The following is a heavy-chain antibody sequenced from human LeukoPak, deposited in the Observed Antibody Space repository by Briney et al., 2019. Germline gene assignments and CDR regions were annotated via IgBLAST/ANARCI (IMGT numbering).Heavy chain of an antibody. CDR2: TNPNSGGT. CDR1: GYTFTGYY. V-gene: IGHV1-2*02. Sequence: ASVKVSCKASGYTFTGYYMHWVRQAPGQGLEWMGWTNPNSGGTNYAQKFQGRVTMTRDTSISTAYMELSRLRSDDTAVYYCARGRVYYYDSTFDPWGQGTLVTVSS. CDR3: ARGRVYYYDSTFDP. J-gene: IGHJ5*02. D-gene: IGHD3-22*01.